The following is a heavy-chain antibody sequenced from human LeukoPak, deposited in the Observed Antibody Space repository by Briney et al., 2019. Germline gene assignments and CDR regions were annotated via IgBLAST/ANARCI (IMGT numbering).Heavy chain of an antibody. Sequence: GGSLRLSCAASGFTFSNYAMSWVRQAPGKGLEYVSAISSNGGSTYYANSVKGRFTISRDNSKNTLYLQMGSLRAEDMAVYYCARDSYYYDSSGYYHPFDYWGQGTLVTVSS. J-gene: IGHJ4*02. CDR1: GFTFSNYA. CDR2: ISSNGGST. V-gene: IGHV3-64*01. D-gene: IGHD3-22*01. CDR3: ARDSYYYDSSGYYHPFDY.